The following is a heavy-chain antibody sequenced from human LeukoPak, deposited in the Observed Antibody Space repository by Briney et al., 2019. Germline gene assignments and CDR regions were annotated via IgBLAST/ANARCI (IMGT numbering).Heavy chain of an antibody. CDR1: GGTFSSYA. CDR2: IIPIFGKA. J-gene: IGHJ4*02. Sequence: SVKVSCKASGGTFSSYAISWVRQAPGQGLEWMGGIIPIFGKANYAQKFQGRVTITTDESTSTAYMELSSLRSEDTAVYYCARHYYGSGSYHLPFDYWGQGTLVTVSS. V-gene: IGHV1-69*05. CDR3: ARHYYGSGSYHLPFDY. D-gene: IGHD3-10*01.